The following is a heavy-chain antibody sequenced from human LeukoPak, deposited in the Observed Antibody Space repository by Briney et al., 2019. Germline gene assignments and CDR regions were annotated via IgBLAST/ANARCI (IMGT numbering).Heavy chain of an antibody. Sequence: GGSLRLSCAASGFTFSSYSMNWVRQAPGKGLEWVSYITSSSSIIYHGDSVKGRFTVSRDNSKNTLYLQMNSLRAEDTAVYYCAKALDYYFDYWGQGTLVTVSS. J-gene: IGHJ4*02. D-gene: IGHD3/OR15-3a*01. V-gene: IGHV3-48*01. CDR2: ITSSSSII. CDR3: AKALDYYFDY. CDR1: GFTFSSYS.